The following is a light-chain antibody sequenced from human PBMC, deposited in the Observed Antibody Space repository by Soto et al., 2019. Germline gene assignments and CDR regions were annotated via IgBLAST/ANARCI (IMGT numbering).Light chain of an antibody. V-gene: IGLV2-14*01. J-gene: IGLJ2*01. CDR3: SSYTSSSHVV. Sequence: QAVVTQPASVSGSPGQSITISCTGTSSDVGGYNYLSWYQQHPGKAPKLMIYEVSNRPSGVSNRFSGSKSGNTASLTISGLQADDEADYYCSSYTSSSHVVFGGGTQLTVL. CDR1: SSDVGGYNY. CDR2: EVS.